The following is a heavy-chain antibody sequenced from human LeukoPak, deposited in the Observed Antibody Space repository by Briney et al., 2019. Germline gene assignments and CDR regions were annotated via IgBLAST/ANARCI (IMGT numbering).Heavy chain of an antibody. Sequence: PSETLSLTCTVSGYSISSGYYWSWIRQPAGKGLERIGRIYTSGSTNYNPSLKSRVTMSVDTSKNQFSLKLSSVTAADTAVYYCARTTSWFDPWGQGTLVTVSS. CDR2: IYTSGST. D-gene: IGHD4-17*01. V-gene: IGHV4-4*07. J-gene: IGHJ5*02. CDR3: ARTTSWFDP. CDR1: GYSISSGYY.